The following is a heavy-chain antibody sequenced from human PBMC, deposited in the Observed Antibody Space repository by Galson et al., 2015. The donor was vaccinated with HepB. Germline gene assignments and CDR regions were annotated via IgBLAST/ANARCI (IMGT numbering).Heavy chain of an antibody. CDR1: GVTFGCNL. CDR3: AKIAAAGTRGFDFWGTKDGFHFDY. V-gene: IGHV3-23*01. Sequence: IPCCEAYGVTFGCNLMSCGDQGPGHGPDWVSAICGSGGSTYDADSVKGRFTISRDKSKNTRLMQMNSLIAEDPAVYYCAKIAAAGTRGFDFWGTKDGFHFDYWGQGTLITVSS. J-gene: IGHJ4*02. CDR2: ICGSGGST. D-gene: IGHD6-13*01.